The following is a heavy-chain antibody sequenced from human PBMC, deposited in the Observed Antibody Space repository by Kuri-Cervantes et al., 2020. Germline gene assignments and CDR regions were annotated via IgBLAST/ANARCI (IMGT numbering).Heavy chain of an antibody. J-gene: IGHJ3*02. Sequence: SLKISCAASGFTFDDYAMHWVRQAPGKGLEWVSGISWNSGSIGYADSVKGRFTISRDNAKNSLYLQMNSLRAEDTAVYYCARDSETSGYDAYDIWGQGTMVTVSS. CDR2: ISWNSGSI. D-gene: IGHD6-25*01. CDR1: GFTFDDYA. CDR3: ARDSETSGYDAYDI. V-gene: IGHV3-9*01.